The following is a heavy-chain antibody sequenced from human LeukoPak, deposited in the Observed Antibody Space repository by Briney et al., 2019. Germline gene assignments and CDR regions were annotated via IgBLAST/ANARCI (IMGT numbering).Heavy chain of an antibody. J-gene: IGHJ4*02. D-gene: IGHD4/OR15-4a*01. CDR1: GFTVSSNS. V-gene: IGHV3-53*01. CDR3: ARRAGAYSHPYDY. Sequence: PGGSLRLSCTVSGFTVSSNSMSCVRHAPGKGLEWVSFIYSDNTHCSDSVKGRFTISRDNSKNTLYPQMNRLRAQVTAAYYSARRAGAYSHPYDYWGQGTLVTVSS. CDR2: IYSDNT.